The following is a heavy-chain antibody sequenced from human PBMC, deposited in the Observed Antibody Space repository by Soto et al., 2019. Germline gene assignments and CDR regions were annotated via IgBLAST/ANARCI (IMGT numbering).Heavy chain of an antibody. D-gene: IGHD2-15*01. CDR1: GFTFSSYA. Sequence: GGSLSLSCAASGFTFSSYAMSWVRQAPGKGLEWVSAISGSGGSTYYADSVKGRFTISRDNSKNTLYLQMNSLRAEDTAVYYCAKDRSSCSGGSCPPRYGMDVWGQGITVTVSS. CDR2: ISGSGGST. CDR3: AKDRSSCSGGSCPPRYGMDV. J-gene: IGHJ6*02. V-gene: IGHV3-23*01.